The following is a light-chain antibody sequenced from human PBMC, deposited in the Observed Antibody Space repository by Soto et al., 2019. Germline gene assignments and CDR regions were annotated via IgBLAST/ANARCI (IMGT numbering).Light chain of an antibody. CDR3: NSYTSSSTWV. J-gene: IGLJ3*02. CDR1: SSDVGGYNY. CDR2: EVS. Sequence: QSALTQPASVSASPGQSITISCAGTSSDVGGYNYVSWYRQYPGKAPKLMIYEVSNRPSGVSNRFSGSKSGNTASLTISGLQAEDEADYYCNSYTSSSTWVFGGGTKLTVL. V-gene: IGLV2-14*01.